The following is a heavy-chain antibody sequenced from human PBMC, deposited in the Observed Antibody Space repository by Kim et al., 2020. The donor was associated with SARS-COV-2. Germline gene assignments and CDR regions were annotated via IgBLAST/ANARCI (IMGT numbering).Heavy chain of an antibody. V-gene: IGHV3-23*03. CDR2: IYSGGSST. D-gene: IGHD6-13*01. CDR1: GFTFSSYA. Sequence: GGSLRLSCAASGFTFSSYAMSWVRQAPGKGLEWVSVIYSGGSSTYYSDSVKGRFTISRDNSKNTLYLQMNSLRAEDTAVYYCAKDGQLFDYWGQGTLVTVSS. J-gene: IGHJ4*02. CDR3: AKDGQLFDY.